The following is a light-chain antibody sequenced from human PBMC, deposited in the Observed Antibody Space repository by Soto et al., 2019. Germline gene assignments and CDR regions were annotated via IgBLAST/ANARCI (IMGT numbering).Light chain of an antibody. CDR1: QSISSY. CDR2: AAS. J-gene: IGKJ1*01. V-gene: IGKV1-39*01. Sequence: HLTQSPSSLSPSVGDSVTITCRASQSISSYLNWDQQKPGTAPKLLIYAASTLQSGVPSRFSGSGSGTDFTLTISSLQPEDFASYFFQKSYSTRWTFGQGAKVDIK. CDR3: QKSYSTRWT.